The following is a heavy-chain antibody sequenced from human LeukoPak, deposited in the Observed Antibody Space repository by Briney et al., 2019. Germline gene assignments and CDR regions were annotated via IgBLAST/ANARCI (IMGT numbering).Heavy chain of an antibody. D-gene: IGHD2-15*01. CDR2: IYHSGST. CDR3: ARAADCSGGSCEGTGYYYYYMDV. V-gene: IGHV4-38-2*02. Sequence: SETLSLTCTVSGYSISSGYYWGWIRQPPGKGLEWIGSIYHSGSTYYNPSLKSRVTISVDTSKNQFSLKLSSVTAADTVVYYCARAADCSGGSCEGTGYYYYYMDVWGKGTTVTVSS. J-gene: IGHJ6*03. CDR1: GYSISSGYY.